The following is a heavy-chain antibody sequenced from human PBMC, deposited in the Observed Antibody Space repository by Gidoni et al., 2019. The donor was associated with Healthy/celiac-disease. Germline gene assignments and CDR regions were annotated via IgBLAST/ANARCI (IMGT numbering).Heavy chain of an antibody. CDR1: GFTFSSYA. CDR3: ARDIPTAEYYDSSGYYFSSY. D-gene: IGHD3-22*01. J-gene: IGHJ4*02. CDR2: ISYDGSNK. V-gene: IGHV3-30-3*01. Sequence: QVQLVESGGGVVQPGSSLRLSCAASGFTFSSYAMHWVRQAPGKGLEWVAVISYDGSNKYYADSVKGRFTISRDNSKNTLYLQMNSLRAEDTAVYYCARDIPTAEYYDSSGYYFSSYWGQGTLVTVSS.